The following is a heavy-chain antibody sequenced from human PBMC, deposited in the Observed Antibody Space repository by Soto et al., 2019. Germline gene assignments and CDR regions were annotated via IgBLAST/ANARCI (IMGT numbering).Heavy chain of an antibody. D-gene: IGHD3-10*01. CDR2: ISYDGSNK. J-gene: IGHJ4*02. V-gene: IGHV3-30*18. Sequence: AGSLRLSCAASGFTFSSYGMHWVRQAPGKGLEWVAVISYDGSNKYYADSVKGRFTISRDNSKNTLYLQMNSLRAEDTAVYYCAKDQWGITMVRGVIPYFDYWGQGTLVTVSS. CDR1: GFTFSSYG. CDR3: AKDQWGITMVRGVIPYFDY.